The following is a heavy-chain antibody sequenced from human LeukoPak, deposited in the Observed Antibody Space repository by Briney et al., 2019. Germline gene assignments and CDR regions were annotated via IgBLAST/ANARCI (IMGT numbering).Heavy chain of an antibody. D-gene: IGHD5-18*01. CDR3: TRDTAMVDGY. CDR1: GFTFGDYA. J-gene: IGHJ4*02. Sequence: HSGGSLRLSCTASGFTFGDYAMSWVRQAPGKGLEWVGFIRSKAYGGTTEYAASVKGRFTISRDDSKSIAYLQMNSLKTEDTAVYYCTRDTAMVDGYWGQGTLVTVSS. CDR2: IRSKAYGGTT. V-gene: IGHV3-49*04.